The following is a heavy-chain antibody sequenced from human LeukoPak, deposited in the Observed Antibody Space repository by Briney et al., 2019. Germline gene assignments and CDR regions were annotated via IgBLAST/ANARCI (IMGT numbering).Heavy chain of an antibody. CDR1: GGTFSSYA. CDR2: IIPIFGTA. D-gene: IGHD6-6*01. J-gene: IGHJ4*02. Sequence: GASVKVSCKASGGTFSSYAISWVRQAPGQGLEWMGGIIPIFGTANYAQKFQGRVTITADESTSTAYMELSSLRSEDTAVYYCARGSAARLDFDYWGQGTLVTVSS. V-gene: IGHV1-69*13. CDR3: ARGSAARLDFDY.